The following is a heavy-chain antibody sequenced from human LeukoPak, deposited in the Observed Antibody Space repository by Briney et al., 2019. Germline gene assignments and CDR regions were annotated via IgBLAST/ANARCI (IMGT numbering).Heavy chain of an antibody. CDR2: IVVGSGNT. Sequence: GTSVKVSCKASGFTFTSSAVQWVRQARGQRLEWIGWIVVGSGNTNYAQKFQERVTITRDMSTSTAYMELSSLRSEDTAVYYCAAGYSSGWYVFDYWGKGTLVTVSS. CDR3: AAGYSSGWYVFDY. J-gene: IGHJ4*02. V-gene: IGHV1-58*01. D-gene: IGHD6-19*01. CDR1: GFTFTSSA.